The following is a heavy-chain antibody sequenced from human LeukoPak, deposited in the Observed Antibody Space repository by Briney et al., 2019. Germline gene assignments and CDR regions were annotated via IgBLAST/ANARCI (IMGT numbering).Heavy chain of an antibody. CDR3: ASGVVVPAAFMDV. V-gene: IGHV4-59*01. CDR1: GDSIRSYY. D-gene: IGHD2-2*01. J-gene: IGHJ6*03. CDR2: IYYSGST. Sequence: SETLSLTCTVSGDSIRSYYWSWVRQPPGKGLEWIGYIYYSGSTNYSPSLKSRVTISLDTSKNQFSLKVSSVTAADTAVYYCASGVVVPAAFMDVWGKGTTVTVPS.